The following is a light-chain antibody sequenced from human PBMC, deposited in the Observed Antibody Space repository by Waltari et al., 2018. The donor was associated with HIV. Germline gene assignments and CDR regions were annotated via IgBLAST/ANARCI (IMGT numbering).Light chain of an antibody. Sequence: QSALTQPRPVSGSPGQSVTISCTGTSSDVGGYNYVPWYQQHPGKAPKPMIYDVSKRPSGVPDRFSGSKSGNTASLTISGLQAEDEADYYCCSYAGSYTLVFGGGTKLTVL. CDR3: CSYAGSYTLV. CDR1: SSDVGGYNY. V-gene: IGLV2-11*01. CDR2: DVS. J-gene: IGLJ2*01.